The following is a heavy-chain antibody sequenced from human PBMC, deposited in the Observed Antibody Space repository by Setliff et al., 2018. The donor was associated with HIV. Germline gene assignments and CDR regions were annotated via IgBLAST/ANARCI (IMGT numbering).Heavy chain of an antibody. V-gene: IGHV3-21*06. J-gene: IGHJ4*02. Sequence: PGGSLRLSCAASGFTFSSYRMNWVRQAPGKGLEWVSSISSGSSYIYYADSLKGRFIIPRDNAKNSLYLQMNSLRAEDTAVYYCARESAAMGLDNWGPGTLVTVSS. CDR2: ISSGSSYI. CDR1: GFTFSSYR. CDR3: ARESAAMGLDN. D-gene: IGHD5-18*01.